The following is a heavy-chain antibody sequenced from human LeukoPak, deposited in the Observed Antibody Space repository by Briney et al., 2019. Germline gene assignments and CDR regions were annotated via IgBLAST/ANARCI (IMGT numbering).Heavy chain of an antibody. CDR1: GGTFSSYA. V-gene: IGHV1-69*05. Sequence: ASVKVSCKASGGTFSSYAISWVRQAPGQGLEWMGRIIPIFGTANYAQKFQSRVTITTDESTSTAYMELSSLRSEDTAVYYCARDLTGAFDIWGQGTMVTVSS. CDR3: ARDLTGAFDI. D-gene: IGHD3-10*01. CDR2: IIPIFGTA. J-gene: IGHJ3*02.